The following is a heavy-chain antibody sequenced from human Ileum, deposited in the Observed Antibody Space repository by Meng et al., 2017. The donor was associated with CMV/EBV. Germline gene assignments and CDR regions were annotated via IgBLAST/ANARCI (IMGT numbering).Heavy chain of an antibody. CDR3: AKDLPRGPSDY. D-gene: IGHD3-10*01. CDR2: VHNNGGT. J-gene: IGHJ4*02. V-gene: IGHV4-39*06. CDR1: GASFNNDNDY. Sequence: RLPLPESGPGLVKPSETLFLICTVSGASFNNDNDYGAWIRQSPGKGLEWMGSVHNNGGTYHNPSLRSRVTISVDTSKHQFSLRMNSVTAADTAIYDCAKDLPRGPSDYWSQGTLVTVSS.